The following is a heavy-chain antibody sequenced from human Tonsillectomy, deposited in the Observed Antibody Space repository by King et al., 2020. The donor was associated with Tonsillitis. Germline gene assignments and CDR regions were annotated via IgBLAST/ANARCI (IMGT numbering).Heavy chain of an antibody. CDR2: IYTSGST. CDR1: GGSISSGSYY. CDR3: ARVLARAWFDP. J-gene: IGHJ5*02. Sequence: VQLQESGPGLVKPSQTLSLTCTVSGGSISSGSYYWSWIRQPAGKGLEWVGHIYTSGSTHYNPSLKSRATISVDTSKNPFSLRLSSVTAADTAVYYCARVLARAWFDPWGQGTLVTVSS. D-gene: IGHD6-13*01. V-gene: IGHV4-61*02.